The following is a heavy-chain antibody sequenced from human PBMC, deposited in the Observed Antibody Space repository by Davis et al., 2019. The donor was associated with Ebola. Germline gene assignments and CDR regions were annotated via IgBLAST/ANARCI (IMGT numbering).Heavy chain of an antibody. CDR1: GYIFTSYW. Sequence: PRGSLRLSCKASGYIFTSYWIGCVRQLPGDGLEWMGIIYPADSDTRYSPSFQGHVTISADKSISTAYLQWSSLKASDTAMYYCARHQSRYPPRGYYGMDVWGKGTTVTVSS. J-gene: IGHJ6*04. CDR2: IYPADSDT. D-gene: IGHD3-9*01. V-gene: IGHV5-51*01. CDR3: ARHQSRYPPRGYYGMDV.